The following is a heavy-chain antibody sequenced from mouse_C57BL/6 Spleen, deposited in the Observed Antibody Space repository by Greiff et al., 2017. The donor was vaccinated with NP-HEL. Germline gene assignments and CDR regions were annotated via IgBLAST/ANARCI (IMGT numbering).Heavy chain of an antibody. CDR1: GYAFSSSW. Sequence: VQRVESGPELVKPGASVKISCKASGYAFSSSWMNWVKQRPGKGLEWIGRIYPGDGDTNYNGKFKGKATLTADKSSSTAYMQLSSLTSEDSAVYFCAREGIKAYFDYWGQGTTLTVSS. V-gene: IGHV1-82*01. J-gene: IGHJ2*01. D-gene: IGHD2-4*01. CDR2: IYPGDGDT. CDR3: AREGIKAYFDY.